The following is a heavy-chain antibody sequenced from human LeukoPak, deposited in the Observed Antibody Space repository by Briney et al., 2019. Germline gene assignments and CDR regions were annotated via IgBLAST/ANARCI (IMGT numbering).Heavy chain of an antibody. CDR1: GDSIPSYY. CDR2: ILYTGSA. Sequence: SETLSLTCNVSGDSIPSYYWSWIRRPPGERLEWIGFILYTGSANYNPSLESRISISVDTSKSQFSLTVKSVTAADTAVYYCARVRRASSSYSTNYYYMDVWGKGTTVTVSS. D-gene: IGHD6-6*01. CDR3: ARVRRASSSYSTNYYYMDV. J-gene: IGHJ6*03. V-gene: IGHV4-59*01.